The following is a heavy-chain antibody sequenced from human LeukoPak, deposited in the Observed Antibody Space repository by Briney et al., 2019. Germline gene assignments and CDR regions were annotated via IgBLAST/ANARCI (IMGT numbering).Heavy chain of an antibody. CDR1: GGSISSSSYY. CDR3: ARCDSNGSTDY. V-gene: IGHV4-39*01. J-gene: IGHJ4*02. CDR2: IYYSGST. D-gene: IGHD3-22*01. Sequence: PSETLSLTCTVSGGSISSSSYYWGWIRQPPGKGLEWIGSIYYSGSTYYNPSLKSRVTISVDTSKNQFSLKLSSVTAADTAVYYCARCDSNGSTDYWGQGTLVTVSS.